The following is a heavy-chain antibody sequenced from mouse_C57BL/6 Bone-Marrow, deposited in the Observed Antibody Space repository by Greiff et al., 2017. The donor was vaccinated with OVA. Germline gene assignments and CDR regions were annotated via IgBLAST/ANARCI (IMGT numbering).Heavy chain of an antibody. V-gene: IGHV1-63*01. CDR3: ARENYDYAMDY. J-gene: IGHJ4*01. Sequence: VQLQQSGAELVRPGTSVKMSCKASGYTFTNYWIGWAKQRPGHGLEWIGDIYPGGGYTNYNEKFKGKATLTADKSSSTAYMHFSSLTSEDSAIFYCARENYDYAMDYWGQGTSVTVSS. CDR2: IYPGGGYT. D-gene: IGHD1-1*02. CDR1: GYTFTNYW.